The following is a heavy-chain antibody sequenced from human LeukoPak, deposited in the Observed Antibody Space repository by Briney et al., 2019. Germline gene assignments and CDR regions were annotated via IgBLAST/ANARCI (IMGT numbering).Heavy chain of an antibody. CDR3: AKPDLPGIAARRDYFDY. Sequence: KSGGSLRLSCAASGFTFSSYSMNWVRQAPGKGLEWVSSISSSSSYIYYADSVKGRFTISRDNSKNTLYLQMNSLRAEDTAVYYCAKPDLPGIAARRDYFDYWGQGTLVTVSS. CDR2: ISSSSSYI. D-gene: IGHD6-6*01. CDR1: GFTFSSYS. V-gene: IGHV3-21*01. J-gene: IGHJ4*02.